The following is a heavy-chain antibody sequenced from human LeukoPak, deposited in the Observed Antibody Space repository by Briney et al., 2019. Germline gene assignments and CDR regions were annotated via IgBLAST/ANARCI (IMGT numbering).Heavy chain of an antibody. J-gene: IGHJ4*02. CDR2: IYHSGST. Sequence: SETLSLTCTVSGYSISSGYYWGWIRQPPGKGLEWIGSIYHSGSTYYNPSLKSRVTISVDTSKNQFSLKLSSVTAADTAVYYCARERALYNYDYVWGSYRSTFDYWGQGTLVTVSS. CDR3: ARERALYNYDYVWGSYRSTFDY. V-gene: IGHV4-38-2*02. CDR1: GYSISSGYY. D-gene: IGHD3-16*02.